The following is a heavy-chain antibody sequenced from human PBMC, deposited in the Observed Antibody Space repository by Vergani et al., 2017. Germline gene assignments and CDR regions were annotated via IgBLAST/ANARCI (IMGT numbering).Heavy chain of an antibody. Sequence: QVQLQESGPGLLRPSETLSLTCSVSGLSITGGNYWGWVRQSPVKGLEWIGSVFHLGTLYYNPSLQSRVTISMDASNLFSLKLTSVTAADTAVYYCARCFRDEGMIYGGTVENWFDPWGQGTLVTVSS. CDR1: GLSITGGNY. J-gene: IGHJ5*02. CDR3: ARCFRDEGMIYGGTVENWFDP. D-gene: IGHD3-22*01. V-gene: IGHV4-38-2*02. CDR2: VFHLGTL.